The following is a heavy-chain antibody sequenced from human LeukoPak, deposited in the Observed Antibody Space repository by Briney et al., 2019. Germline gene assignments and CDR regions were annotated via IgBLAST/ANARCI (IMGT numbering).Heavy chain of an antibody. CDR3: AREKTMIVVGTFDY. V-gene: IGHV3-11*04. CDR2: ISSSGSTI. CDR1: GFTFSDHY. D-gene: IGHD3-22*01. Sequence: GGSLRLSCAASGFTFSDHYMSWIRQAPGKGLEWVSYISSSGSTIYYADSVKGRFTISRDNAKNSLYLQMNSLRAEDTAVYYCAREKTMIVVGTFDYWGQGTLVTVSS. J-gene: IGHJ4*02.